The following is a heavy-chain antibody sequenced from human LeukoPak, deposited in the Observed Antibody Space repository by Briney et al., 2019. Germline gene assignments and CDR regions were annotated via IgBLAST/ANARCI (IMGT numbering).Heavy chain of an antibody. CDR1: GYTFTTYG. J-gene: IGHJ4*02. CDR3: VRGAWGDVIDY. Sequence: ASVKVSCKASGYTFTTYGFNWVRQAPGQGLEWIGWLSRRDGYAKYAEKFQGRVTMTTDTSTSTANLELRSLRSDDTAVYYCVRGAWGDVIDYWGQGTLVTVSS. D-gene: IGHD2-21*02. V-gene: IGHV1-18*01. CDR2: LSRRDGYA.